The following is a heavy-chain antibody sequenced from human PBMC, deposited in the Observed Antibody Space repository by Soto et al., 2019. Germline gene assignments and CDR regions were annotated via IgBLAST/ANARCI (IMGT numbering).Heavy chain of an antibody. CDR2: IYYSGST. V-gene: IGHV4-59*08. Sequence: SETLSLTCTVSGGSISSYYWSWIRQPPGKGLEWIGYIYYSGSTNYNPSLKSRVTISVDTSKNQFSLKLSSVTAADTAVYYCARRPLNWYYYMDVWGKGTTVTVSS. CDR3: ARRPLNWYYYMDV. J-gene: IGHJ6*03. CDR1: GGSISSYY.